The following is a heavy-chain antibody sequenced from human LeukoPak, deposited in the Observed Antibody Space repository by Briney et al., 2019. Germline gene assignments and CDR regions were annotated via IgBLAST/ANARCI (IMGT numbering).Heavy chain of an antibody. CDR2: IYASGNT. CDR3: ASYREAYDLYSHGLDV. D-gene: IGHD5-24*01. J-gene: IGHJ3*01. Sequence: TLSLTCSVSGASVSTTAYFWNWIRQPAGEGLEWIGRIYASGNTHYNPSLKSRVTMSLDTSKNQFSLTMNSVTAADSAVYFCASYREAYDLYSHGLDVWGRGTVVTVSS. CDR1: GASVSTTAYF. V-gene: IGHV4-61*02.